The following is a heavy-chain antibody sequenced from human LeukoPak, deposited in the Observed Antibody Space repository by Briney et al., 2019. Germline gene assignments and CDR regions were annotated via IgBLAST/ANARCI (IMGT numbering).Heavy chain of an antibody. D-gene: IGHD3-22*01. Sequence: GASVKVSCKASGYTFTSYGISRVRQAPGQGLEWMGWISAYNGNTNYAQKLQGRVTMTTDTSTSTAYMELRSLRSDDTAVYYCARSENYYDSSGYCDYWGQGTLVTVSS. CDR2: ISAYNGNT. CDR1: GYTFTSYG. J-gene: IGHJ4*02. CDR3: ARSENYYDSSGYCDY. V-gene: IGHV1-18*01.